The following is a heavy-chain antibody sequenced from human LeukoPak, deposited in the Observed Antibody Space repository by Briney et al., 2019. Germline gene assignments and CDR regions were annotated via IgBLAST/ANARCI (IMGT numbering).Heavy chain of an antibody. CDR1: GGSISSYY. CDR3: AREEGMGYCSSTSCWNWFDP. J-gene: IGHJ5*02. Sequence: SETLSLTCTVSGGSISSYYWSWIRQPPGKGLEWIGYIYYSGSTNYNPSLKSRVTISVDTSKNQFSLKLSSVTAVDTAVYYCAREEGMGYCSSTSCWNWFDPWGQGTLVTVSS. CDR2: IYYSGST. D-gene: IGHD2-2*01. V-gene: IGHV4-59*01.